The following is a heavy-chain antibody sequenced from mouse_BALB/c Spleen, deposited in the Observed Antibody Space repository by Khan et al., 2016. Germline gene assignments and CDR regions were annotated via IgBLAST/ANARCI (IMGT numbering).Heavy chain of an antibody. CDR2: FHPGSGGT. D-gene: IGHD2-14*01. Sequence: QVQLQQSGAELVRPGASVKLSCKALGYTFTDYEMHWVRQTPVHGLEWIGGFHPGSGGTAYNQRFKGKATLTDDKSSSTAYMELNSLTSEDSAVYYCTNRYEAWFTYWGQGTLVTVSA. J-gene: IGHJ3*01. CDR3: TNRYEAWFTY. V-gene: IGHV1-15*01. CDR1: GYTFTDYE.